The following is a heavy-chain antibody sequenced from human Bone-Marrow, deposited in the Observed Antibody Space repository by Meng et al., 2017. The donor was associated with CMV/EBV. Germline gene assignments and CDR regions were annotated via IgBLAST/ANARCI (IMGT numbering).Heavy chain of an antibody. Sequence: SLKISCAASGFTFDDYAMHWVRQAPGKGLEWVAGISWNSGSIGYADSVKGRFTISRDNAKNSLYLQMNSLRAEDTAVYYCEAGATTGDYWGQGKLVNVAS. D-gene: IGHD1-26*01. CDR3: EAGATTGDY. V-gene: IGHV3-9*01. J-gene: IGHJ4*02. CDR2: ISWNSGSI. CDR1: GFTFDDYA.